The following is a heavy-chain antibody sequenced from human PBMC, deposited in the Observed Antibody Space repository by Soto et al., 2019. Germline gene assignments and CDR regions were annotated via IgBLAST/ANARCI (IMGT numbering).Heavy chain of an antibody. Sequence: SETLSLTCIVSGGSISSSSYYWGWIRQPPGKGLEWIGSIYYSGSTYYNPSLKSRVTISVDTSKNQFSLKLSSVTAADTAVFYCARHRAHNWFDPWGQGTLVTVS. J-gene: IGHJ5*02. CDR3: ARHRAHNWFDP. CDR1: GGSISSSSYY. CDR2: IYYSGST. V-gene: IGHV4-39*01.